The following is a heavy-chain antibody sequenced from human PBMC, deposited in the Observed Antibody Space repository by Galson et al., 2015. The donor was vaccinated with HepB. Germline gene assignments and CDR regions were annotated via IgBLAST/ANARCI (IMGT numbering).Heavy chain of an antibody. CDR3: ATTRARGRTHYYDSSGWGSYYYYGMDV. CDR2: IYPGDSDT. CDR1: GYSFTSYW. Sequence: QSGAEVKKPGESLKISCKGSGYSFTSYWIGWVRQMPGKGLEWMGIIYPGDSDTRYSPSFQGQVTISADKSISTAYLQWSSLKASDTAMYYCATTRARGRTHYYDSSGWGSYYYYGMDVWGQGTTVTVSS. D-gene: IGHD3-22*01. J-gene: IGHJ6*02. V-gene: IGHV5-51*01.